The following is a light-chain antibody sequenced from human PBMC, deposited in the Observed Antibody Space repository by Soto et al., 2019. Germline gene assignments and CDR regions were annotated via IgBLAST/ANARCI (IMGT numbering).Light chain of an antibody. Sequence: QSVLTQAASVSESPGQSISLSCGGTSTDVGSHNYVSWYQQHPGKAPKLIIFEVNNRPSGVSHRFSGSKSGNTASLTISDLQGEDEADYYCSSYVGSNIYVFGTGTKLTVL. CDR1: STDVGSHNY. J-gene: IGLJ1*01. CDR2: EVN. CDR3: SSYVGSNIYV. V-gene: IGLV2-14*01.